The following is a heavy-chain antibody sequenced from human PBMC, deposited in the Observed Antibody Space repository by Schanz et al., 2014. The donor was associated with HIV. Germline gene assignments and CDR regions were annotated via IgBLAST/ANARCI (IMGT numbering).Heavy chain of an antibody. J-gene: IGHJ4*02. D-gene: IGHD3-22*01. CDR2: ISHDGTNK. V-gene: IGHV3-30-3*01. Sequence: VQLVESGGGLEQPGGSLRLSCAASGFNFNNYAMTWVRQAPGKALEWVAVISHDGTNKFYAGSVKDRFTISRDNAKNTLYVQIRSLRNEDTAVYYCVKGERIGYRIEVTGPTFDYWGQGTLVTVSS. CDR1: GFNFNNYA. CDR3: VKGERIGYRIEVTGPTFDY.